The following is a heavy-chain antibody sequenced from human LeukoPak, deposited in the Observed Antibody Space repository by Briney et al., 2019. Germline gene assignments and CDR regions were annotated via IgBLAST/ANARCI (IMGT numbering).Heavy chain of an antibody. Sequence: PSESLSLTCAVYDGSLSGYYWTWVRQPPGKGLEWIGEIDHNGNTNHNPSHKSRVTIPEDTSKNQFSLNLNSVTTADTAVYYCARVVAHFDYWGQGTLVTVSS. CDR3: ARVVAHFDY. CDR2: IDHNGNT. CDR1: DGSLSGYY. D-gene: IGHD2-15*01. J-gene: IGHJ4*02. V-gene: IGHV4-34*01.